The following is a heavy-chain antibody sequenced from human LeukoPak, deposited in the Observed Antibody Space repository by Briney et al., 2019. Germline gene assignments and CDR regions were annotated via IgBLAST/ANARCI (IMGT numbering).Heavy chain of an antibody. CDR1: GYTFTGYY. D-gene: IGHD2-2*01. CDR2: INPNSGGT. CDR3: ARRGYCSSTSCYDTGEYYYYGMDV. Sequence: GASVKVSCKASGYTFTGYYMHWVRQAPGQGLEWMGWINPNSGGTNYAQKFQGRVTMTRDTSISTAYMELSSLRSEDTAVYYCARRGYCSSTSCYDTGEYYYYGMDVWGQGTTVTVSS. J-gene: IGHJ6*02. V-gene: IGHV1-2*02.